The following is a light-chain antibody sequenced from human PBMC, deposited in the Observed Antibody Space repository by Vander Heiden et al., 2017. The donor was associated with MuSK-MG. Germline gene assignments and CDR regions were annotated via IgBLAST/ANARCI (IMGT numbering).Light chain of an antibody. Sequence: DIQMTQSPSSLSASVGDRVTITCRASQSISSYLNWYQQKPGKAPKVLIYAAFSLQSGVPSRFSGSGSGTDFTLTISSLQPEDFATYYCQQSHSIPLTFGGGTKVXIK. J-gene: IGKJ4*01. CDR2: AAF. CDR1: QSISSY. CDR3: QQSHSIPLT. V-gene: IGKV1-39*01.